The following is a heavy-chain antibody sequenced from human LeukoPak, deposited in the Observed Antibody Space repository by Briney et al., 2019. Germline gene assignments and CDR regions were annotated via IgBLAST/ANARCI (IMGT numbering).Heavy chain of an antibody. CDR2: IKQDGSEK. D-gene: IGHD1-14*01. J-gene: IGHJ5*02. CDR3: ARDVRYLNWFDP. V-gene: IGHV3-7*01. Sequence: GGSLRLSCAVSGFTFSSYWMTWVRQAPGKGLEWVASIKQDGSEKYYVDSVKGRFTVSRDNAKNSLYLQMYSLTVEDTAVYYCARDVRYLNWFDPWGQGTLVTVSS. CDR1: GFTFSSYW.